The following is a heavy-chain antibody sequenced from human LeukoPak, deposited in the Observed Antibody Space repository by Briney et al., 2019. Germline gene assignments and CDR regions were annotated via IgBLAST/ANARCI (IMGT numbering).Heavy chain of an antibody. Sequence: PSETLSLTCTVSGGSISTYYWSWIRQPPGKGLEWIGYIYSSGSTSYNPSLRSRVTISIDTSQIQFSLRLSSVTAADTAIYYCARSVVTYYGSKNSMWPDAFDFWGQGTMVSVSS. CDR2: IYSSGST. J-gene: IGHJ3*01. CDR1: GGSISTYY. CDR3: ARSVVTYYGSKNSMWPDAFDF. V-gene: IGHV4-4*09. D-gene: IGHD3-10*01.